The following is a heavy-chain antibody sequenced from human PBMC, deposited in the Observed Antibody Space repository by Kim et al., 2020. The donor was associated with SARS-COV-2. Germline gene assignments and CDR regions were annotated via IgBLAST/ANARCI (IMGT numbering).Heavy chain of an antibody. CDR3: ARHFITDYSNWFDP. CDR1: GGSISSSSYY. V-gene: IGHV4-39*01. CDR2: IYYSGST. Sequence: SETLSLTCTVSGGSISSSSYYWGWIRQPPGKGLEWIGSIYYSGSTYYNPSLKSRVTISVDTSKNQFSLKLSSVTAADTAVYYCARHFITDYSNWFDPWGQGTLVTVSS. D-gene: IGHD1-20*01. J-gene: IGHJ5*02.